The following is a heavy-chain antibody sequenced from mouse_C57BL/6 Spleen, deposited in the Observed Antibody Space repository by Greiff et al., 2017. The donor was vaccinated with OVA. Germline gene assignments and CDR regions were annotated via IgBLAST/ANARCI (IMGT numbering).Heavy chain of an antibody. V-gene: IGHV14-2*01. CDR2: IDPEDGET. Sequence: VQLKESGAELVKPGASVKLSCTASGFNIKDYYMHWVKQRTEQGLEWIGRIDPEDGETKYASKFQGKATITADTSSNTAYLQLSSLTSEDTAFYYCARSQLAVDYWGQGTTHTVSS. CDR3: ARSQLAVDY. D-gene: IGHD6-1*01. J-gene: IGHJ2*01. CDR1: GFNIKDYY.